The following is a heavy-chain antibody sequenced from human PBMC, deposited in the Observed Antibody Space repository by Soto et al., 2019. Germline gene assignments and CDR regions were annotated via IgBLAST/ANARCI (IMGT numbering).Heavy chain of an antibody. CDR3: ARDTIAVARPFDY. Sequence: LSLSCAAPRFTVRSYAMHFGRQAPGKGLEWVAVMSYDGSNKYYADSVKGRFTISRDNSKNTLYLQMNSLRAEDTAVFYCARDTIAVARPFDYWGQGTLVTVSS. V-gene: IGHV3-30-3*01. CDR2: MSYDGSNK. CDR1: RFTVRSYA. J-gene: IGHJ4*02. D-gene: IGHD6-19*01.